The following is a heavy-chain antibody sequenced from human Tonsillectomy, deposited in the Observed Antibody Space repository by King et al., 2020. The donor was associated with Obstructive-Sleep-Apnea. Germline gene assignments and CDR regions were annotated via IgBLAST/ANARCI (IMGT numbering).Heavy chain of an antibody. V-gene: IGHV4-59*08. Sequence: QLQESGPGLVKPSETLSLTCTVSGGSINNYYWSWIRQPPGKGLEWIGYMYYSGNTNFNPSLKSRVTISADTSKIQFSLRRSSVTAADTGVYYCSRHRGVEDYGGYGDYFDYWGQGTLVTVSS. CDR2: MYYSGNT. CDR1: GGSINNYY. J-gene: IGHJ4*02. CDR3: SRHRGVEDYGGYGDYFDY. D-gene: IGHD5-12*01.